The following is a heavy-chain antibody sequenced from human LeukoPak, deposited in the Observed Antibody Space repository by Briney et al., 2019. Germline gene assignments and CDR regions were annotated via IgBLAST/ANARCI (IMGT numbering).Heavy chain of an antibody. CDR3: ARSSVVTAMVHLDY. V-gene: IGHV1-69*06. CDR2: IIPIFGTS. CDR1: GGTFGSYA. Sequence: SVKVSCKASGGTFGSYAISWVRQAPGQGLEGMGGIIPIFGTSNYAQKFRGRVTITADKSTRTAYMELSSLRSEDTAVYYCARSSVVTAMVHLDYWGQGTLVTVSS. D-gene: IGHD2-21*02. J-gene: IGHJ4*02.